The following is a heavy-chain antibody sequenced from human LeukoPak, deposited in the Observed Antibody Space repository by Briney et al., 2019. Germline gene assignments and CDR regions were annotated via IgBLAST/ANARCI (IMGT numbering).Heavy chain of an antibody. CDR2: IKQDGSEK. CDR3: ARDRGYSYGSFDY. J-gene: IGHJ4*02. Sequence: PGGSLRLSCAASAFTFSNYWMSWVRQAPGKGLERVANIKQDGSEKYYVDSVEGRFTISRDNSKNSLDLQMNSLRAEDTAVYYCARDRGYSYGSFDYWGQGTLVTVSS. D-gene: IGHD5-18*01. CDR1: AFTFSNYW. V-gene: IGHV3-7*05.